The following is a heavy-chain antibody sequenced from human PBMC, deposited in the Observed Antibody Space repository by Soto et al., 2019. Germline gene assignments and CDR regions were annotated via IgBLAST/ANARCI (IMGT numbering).Heavy chain of an antibody. CDR2: IIPIFGTA. CDR1: GGTFSSYA. CDR3: ARDRGYSYGLRWFLP. V-gene: IGHV1-69*13. D-gene: IGHD5-18*01. Sequence: SVKVSCKASGGTFSSYAISWVRQAPGQGLEWMGGIIPIFGTANYAQKFQGRVTITADESTSTAYMELSSLRSEDTAVYYCARDRGYSYGLRWFLPWGKAPLVTVSS. J-gene: IGHJ5*02.